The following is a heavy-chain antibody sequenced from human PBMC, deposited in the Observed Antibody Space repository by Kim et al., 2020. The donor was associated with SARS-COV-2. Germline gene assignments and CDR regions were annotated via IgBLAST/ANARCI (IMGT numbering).Heavy chain of an antibody. CDR3: ARDRGYGTWGSCYSIFDY. V-gene: IGHV3-7*03. D-gene: IGHD2-15*01. J-gene: IGHJ4*02. Sequence: GGSLRLSCAASGVSFNNYWMGWVRQAPGKGLEWVAHIKEDGSEKYYVDSVKGRFTISRDNAKNSLYLQMNSLRAEDTAVYYFARDRGYGTWGSCYSIFDYWGQGTLVTVSS. CDR1: GVSFNNYW. CDR2: IKEDGSEK.